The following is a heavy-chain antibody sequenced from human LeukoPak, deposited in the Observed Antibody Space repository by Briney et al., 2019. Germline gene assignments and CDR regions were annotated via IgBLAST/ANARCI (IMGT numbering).Heavy chain of an antibody. J-gene: IGHJ4*02. D-gene: IGHD2-2*01. CDR1: GFTFSSYA. CDR3: ARDNGSFVVVPAGFNDY. CDR2: ISYDGSNK. V-gene: IGHV3-30*04. Sequence: GGSLRLSCAASGFTFSSYAMHWVRQAPGKGLEWVAVISYDGSNKYYADSVKGRFTISRDNSKNTLYLQINSLRAEDTAVYYCARDNGSFVVVPAGFNDYWGQGTLVTVSS.